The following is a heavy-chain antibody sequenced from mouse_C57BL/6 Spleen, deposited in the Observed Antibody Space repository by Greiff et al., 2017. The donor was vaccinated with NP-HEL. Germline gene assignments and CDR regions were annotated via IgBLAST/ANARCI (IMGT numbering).Heavy chain of an antibody. CDR3: ARKGYYAMDY. CDR1: GYTFTSYW. J-gene: IGHJ4*01. V-gene: IGHV1-72*01. Sequence: QVQLQQPGAELVKPGASVKLSCKASGYTFTSYWMHWVKQRPGRGLEWIGRIDRNSGGTKYNEKFKSKATLTVDKPSSTAYMQLSSLTSEDSAVYYCARKGYYAMDYWGQGTSVTVSS. CDR2: IDRNSGGT.